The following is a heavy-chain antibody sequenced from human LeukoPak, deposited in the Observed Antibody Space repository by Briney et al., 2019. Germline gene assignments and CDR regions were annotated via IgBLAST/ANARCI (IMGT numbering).Heavy chain of an antibody. V-gene: IGHV4-34*01. J-gene: IGHJ5*02. CDR2: INHSGST. CDR1: GGSFSGYY. Sequence: SETLSLTCAVYGGSFSGYYWSWIRQPPGKGLEWIGEINHSGSTNYNPSLKSRVTISVDTSKNQFSQKLSSVTAADTAVYYCARGRGATTGPWFDPWGQGTLVTVSS. D-gene: IGHD1-1*01. CDR3: ARGRGATTGPWFDP.